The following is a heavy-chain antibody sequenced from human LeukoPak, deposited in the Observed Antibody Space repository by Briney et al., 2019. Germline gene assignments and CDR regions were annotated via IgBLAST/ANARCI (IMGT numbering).Heavy chain of an antibody. Sequence: ASVKVSCRASGYTFTGYYMHWVRQAPGQGLEWMGWINPNSGGTNYAQKFQGRVTMTRDTSISTAYMELSRLRSDDTAVYYCARRRIAARGDYFDYWGQGTLVTVSS. CDR2: INPNSGGT. CDR1: GYTFTGYY. V-gene: IGHV1-2*02. CDR3: ARRRIAARGDYFDY. J-gene: IGHJ4*02. D-gene: IGHD6-6*01.